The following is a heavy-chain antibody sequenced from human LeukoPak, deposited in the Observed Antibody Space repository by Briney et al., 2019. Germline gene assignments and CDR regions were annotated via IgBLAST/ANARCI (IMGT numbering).Heavy chain of an antibody. J-gene: IGHJ4*02. CDR2: TNHSGST. V-gene: IGHV4-34*01. CDR1: GGSFSGYY. CDR3: ATLISGRVDS. D-gene: IGHD2-15*01. Sequence: SETLSLTCAVYGGSFSGYYWSWIRQPPGKGLEWIGETNHSGSTNYNPSLKSRVTKFVDTSKNQFSLKLSSVTAADTAVYFCATLISGRVDSWGQGTLVTVSS.